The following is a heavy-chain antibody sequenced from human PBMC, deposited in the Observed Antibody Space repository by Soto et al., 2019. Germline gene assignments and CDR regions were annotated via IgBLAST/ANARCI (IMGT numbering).Heavy chain of an antibody. CDR3: ARDGAAAGTPEGFDY. V-gene: IGHV3-7*01. CDR2: IKQDGSEK. J-gene: IGHJ4*02. Sequence: GGSLRLSCAASGFTFSSYAMHWVRQAPGKGLEWVANIKQDGSEKYYVDSVKGRFTISRDNAKNSLYLQMNSLRAEDTAVYYCARDGAAAGTPEGFDYWGQGTLVTVSS. D-gene: IGHD6-13*01. CDR1: GFTFSSYA.